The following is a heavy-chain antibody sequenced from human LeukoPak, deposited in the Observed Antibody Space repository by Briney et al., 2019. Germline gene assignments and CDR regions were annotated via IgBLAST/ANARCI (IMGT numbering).Heavy chain of an antibody. Sequence: GGSLRLSCAASGFTFSSHWMHWVRQAPGKGLAWVSRINTDGSSTTYADSVKGRFTISRDNAKNTLYLQMNSLRAEDMAVYYCARAASCGGDCSSSYLQHWGQGTLVTVSS. J-gene: IGHJ1*01. V-gene: IGHV3-74*01. CDR3: ARAASCGGDCSSSYLQH. CDR1: GFTFSSHW. D-gene: IGHD2-21*02. CDR2: INTDGSST.